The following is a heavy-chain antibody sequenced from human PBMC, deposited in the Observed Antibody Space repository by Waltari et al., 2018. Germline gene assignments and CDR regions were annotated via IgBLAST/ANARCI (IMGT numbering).Heavy chain of an antibody. Sequence: EVQLVQSGAEVKKPGESLKISCQGSGYRFPGYWIAWVRQMPGKGLEYMGIIFPYDSDFRYSPSFQGQVTISVDKSINTAYLQWSSLKASDTAMYYCARHIYSSGWYYYFDYWGQGTLVTVSS. CDR1: GYRFPGYW. D-gene: IGHD6-19*01. V-gene: IGHV5-51*01. CDR2: IFPYDSDF. CDR3: ARHIYSSGWYYYFDY. J-gene: IGHJ4*02.